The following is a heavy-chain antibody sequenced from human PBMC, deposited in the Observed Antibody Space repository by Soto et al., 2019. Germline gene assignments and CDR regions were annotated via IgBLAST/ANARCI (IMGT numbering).Heavy chain of an antibody. Sequence: PSVTLSLPCTVSGSSLSSGGYYWSWIRQHPGKGLEWIGYIYYSGSTYYNPSLKSRVTISVDTSKNQFSLKLSSVTAADTAVYYCARDHADSSLHGTFDIRGQGTMVTVSS. CDR2: IYYSGST. V-gene: IGHV4-31*03. CDR3: ARDHADSSLHGTFDI. D-gene: IGHD3-22*01. CDR1: GSSLSSGGYY. J-gene: IGHJ3*02.